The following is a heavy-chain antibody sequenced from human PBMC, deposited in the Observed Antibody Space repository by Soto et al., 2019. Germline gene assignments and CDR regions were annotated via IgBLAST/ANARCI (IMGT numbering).Heavy chain of an antibody. Sequence: EVQLLESGGGLVQPGGSLRLSCAASGFTFSSYAMSWVRQAPGKGLEWVSAISGSGGSTYYADSVKGRFTISRDNSKNTLYLQMNSPGAAATAVYYCAKDYRGQDYYYGMDVWGQGTTVTVSS. CDR2: ISGSGGST. D-gene: IGHD3-10*01. J-gene: IGHJ6*02. CDR1: GFTFSSYA. CDR3: AKDYRGQDYYYGMDV. V-gene: IGHV3-23*01.